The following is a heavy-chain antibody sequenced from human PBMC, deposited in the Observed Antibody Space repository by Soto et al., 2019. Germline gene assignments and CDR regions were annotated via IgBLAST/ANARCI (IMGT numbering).Heavy chain of an antibody. V-gene: IGHV4-59*08. J-gene: IGHJ4*02. CDR3: ARHGSRTGTTTPLFDY. Sequence: QVQLQESGPGLVKPSETLSLTCTVSGGSMSSYYWNWIRQPPGKGLEWIGYIYYSGSTNYNPPLKSRATISVDRSKNQFSLHLSSVTAADTAVYYCARHGSRTGTTTPLFDYWGQGSQVIVSS. CDR2: IYYSGST. D-gene: IGHD1-7*01. CDR1: GGSMSSYY.